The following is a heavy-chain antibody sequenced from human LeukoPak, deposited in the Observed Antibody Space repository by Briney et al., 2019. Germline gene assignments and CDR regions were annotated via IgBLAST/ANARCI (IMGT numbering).Heavy chain of an antibody. J-gene: IGHJ4*02. CDR1: GGSISSSSYY. D-gene: IGHD2-15*01. CDR2: IYYSGST. Sequence: PSETLSLTCTVSGGSISSSSYYWGWIRQPPGKGLEWIGSIYYSGSTYYNPSLKSRVTISVDTSKNQFSLKLSSVTAADTAVYYCARHPSIYCSGGSCYGYWGQGTLVTVSS. CDR3: ARHPSIYCSGGSCYGY. V-gene: IGHV4-39*01.